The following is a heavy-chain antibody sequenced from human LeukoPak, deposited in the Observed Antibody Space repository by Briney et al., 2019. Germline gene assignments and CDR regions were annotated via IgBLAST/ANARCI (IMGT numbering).Heavy chain of an antibody. D-gene: IGHD2-2*01. J-gene: IGHJ1*01. V-gene: IGHV3-43*02. CDR3: ARDRMSRAPTYFHH. CDR1: GFTFDEFA. Sequence: GGSLRLSCAASGFTFDEFAMHWVRQAPGKGLQWVSFVSGDGGRTDYADSVKGRFTISRDNSKNSLYLQMNSLTAEDTAFYFCARDRMSRAPTYFHHWGQGTLVTVSA. CDR2: VSGDGGRT.